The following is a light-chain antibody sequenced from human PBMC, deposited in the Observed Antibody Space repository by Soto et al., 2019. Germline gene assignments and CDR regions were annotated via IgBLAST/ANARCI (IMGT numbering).Light chain of an antibody. CDR2: GAS. CDR3: QQYGSSFT. V-gene: IGKV3-20*01. J-gene: IGKJ5*01. Sequence: EIVLTHSPATLSLSPREKATIPSRASQSVSSSYLAWYQQKPGQAPRLLIYGASSRATGIPDRFSGSGSGTDFTLTISRLEPEDFAVYYCQQYGSSFTFGQGTRLEIK. CDR1: QSVSSSY.